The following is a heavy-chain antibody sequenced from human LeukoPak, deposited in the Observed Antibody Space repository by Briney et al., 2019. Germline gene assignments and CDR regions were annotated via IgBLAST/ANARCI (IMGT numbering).Heavy chain of an antibody. CDR1: GFTFSDYY. J-gene: IGHJ4*02. D-gene: IGHD6-13*01. CDR2: ISSSSGYT. Sequence: PGGSLRLSCAASGFTFSDYYMSWIRQAPGKGLEWVSYISSSSGYTNYADSVKGRFTISRDNAKNSLYLQMNSLRAEDTAVYYCASPAADTSSDFWGQGTLVTVSS. V-gene: IGHV3-11*03. CDR3: ASPAADTSSDF.